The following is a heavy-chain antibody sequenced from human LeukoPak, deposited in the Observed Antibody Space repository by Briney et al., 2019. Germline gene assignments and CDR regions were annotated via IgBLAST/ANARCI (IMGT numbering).Heavy chain of an antibody. D-gene: IGHD6-19*01. J-gene: IGHJ4*02. V-gene: IGHV3-7*05. CDR1: GFTFSNYW. Sequence: GGSLRLSCAASGFTFSNYWMSWVRQAPGKGLEWVAHIKQDGSEKYYVDPVKGRFTISRDNAKNSLYLQMNSLRAEDTALYYCVKVTWTVAGPYWGQGTLVTVSS. CDR3: VKVTWTVAGPY. CDR2: IKQDGSEK.